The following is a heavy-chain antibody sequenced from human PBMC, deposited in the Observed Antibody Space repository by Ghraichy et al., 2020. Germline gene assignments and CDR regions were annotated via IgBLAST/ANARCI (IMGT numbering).Heavy chain of an antibody. J-gene: IGHJ4*02. CDR3: ESRAYTSGWYKFDS. CDR1: GFTFSSYA. CDR2: ITGSGGNT. D-gene: IGHD6-19*01. V-gene: IGHV3-23*01. Sequence: GGSLRLSCAASGFTFSSYAMGWVRQAPGKGLEWVSGITGSGGNTYYADSVKGRFTISRDNSKNRLYLQMNSLRAEDTAVYYCESRAYTSGWYKFDSWGQGTLVTVSS.